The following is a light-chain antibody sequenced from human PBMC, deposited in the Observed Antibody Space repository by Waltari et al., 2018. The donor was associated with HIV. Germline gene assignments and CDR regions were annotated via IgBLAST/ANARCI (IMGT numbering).Light chain of an antibody. Sequence: QIILTQSPSASASPGASVKLTCTLSSEHSNFAIAWLQQQPETGPRYLMKLNSDGSHTKGDGIPDRFSGSSSGAERYLSISSLHSDDEADYYCQTWGMGIVVFGGGTKLTVL. CDR3: QTWGMGIVV. CDR1: SEHSNFA. V-gene: IGLV4-69*01. J-gene: IGLJ3*02. CDR2: LNSDGSH.